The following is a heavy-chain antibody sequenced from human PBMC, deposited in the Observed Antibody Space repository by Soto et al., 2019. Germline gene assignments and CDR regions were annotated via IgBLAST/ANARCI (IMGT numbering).Heavy chain of an antibody. CDR1: GDTFSSYA. CDR3: ARDRLLRDGYNFYYYGMDV. V-gene: IGHV1-69*01. J-gene: IGHJ6*02. D-gene: IGHD5-12*01. Sequence: QVQLVQSGAEVKKPGSSVKVSCKASGDTFSSYAISWVRQAPGQGLEWVGGIIPICGTANYAQKFQGRVTITAGESTSTADMALSSLRSEDTAVYYCARDRLLRDGYNFYYYGMDVWGQGTTVTVSS. CDR2: IIPICGTA.